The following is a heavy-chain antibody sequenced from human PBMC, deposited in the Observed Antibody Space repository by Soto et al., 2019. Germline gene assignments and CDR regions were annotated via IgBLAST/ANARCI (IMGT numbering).Heavy chain of an antibody. Sequence: PGGSLRLSCAASEFTFSNYAMSWVRQAPGKGLEWVSSISDSGGSTYYADSVKGRFTISRDNSKNTLYLQMNSLRAEDTAVYYCAKGSQAFDIWGQGTMVTVSS. J-gene: IGHJ3*02. CDR3: AKGSQAFDI. CDR2: ISDSGGST. V-gene: IGHV3-23*01. CDR1: EFTFSNYA.